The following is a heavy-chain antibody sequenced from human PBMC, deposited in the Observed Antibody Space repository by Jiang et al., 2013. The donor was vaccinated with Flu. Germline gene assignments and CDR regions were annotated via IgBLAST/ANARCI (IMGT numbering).Heavy chain of an antibody. CDR3: ARCGPSSSIEY. D-gene: IGHD6-6*01. CDR2: IRHTGNT. J-gene: IGHJ4*02. V-gene: IGHV4-4*02. Sequence: PSGTLSLTCAVSGGSITSGHWWAWVRQSPGTGLEWIGEIRHTGNTNYYPSLKSRVTVSVDKSKNQFSLDLTSVTAADTAVYYCARCGPSSSIEYWGQGILVTVSS. CDR1: GGSITSGHW.